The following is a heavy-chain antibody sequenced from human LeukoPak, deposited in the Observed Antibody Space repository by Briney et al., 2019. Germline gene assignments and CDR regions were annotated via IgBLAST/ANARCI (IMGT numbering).Heavy chain of an antibody. CDR2: IIPIFGTA. CDR3: ARRLRWANWFDP. D-gene: IGHD4-23*01. CDR1: GGTSSSYA. J-gene: IGHJ5*02. V-gene: IGHV1-69*13. Sequence: SVKVSCKASGGTSSSYAISWVRQAPGQGLEWMGGIIPIFGTANYAQKFQGRVTITADESTSTAYMELSSLRSEDTAVYYCARRLRWANWFDPWGQGTLVTVSS.